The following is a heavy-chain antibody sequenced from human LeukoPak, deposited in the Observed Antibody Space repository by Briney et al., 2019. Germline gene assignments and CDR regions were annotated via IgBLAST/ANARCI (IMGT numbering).Heavy chain of an antibody. CDR3: AKEDYDILTGSYRGFDY. Sequence: PGGSLRLSCAASGFTFSSYAMSWVRQAPGKGLEWVSAISGSGGSTYYADSVKGRFTISRDNSKNTLYLQMNSLRAEDMAVYYCAKEDYDILTGSYRGFDYWGQGTLVTVSS. V-gene: IGHV3-23*01. J-gene: IGHJ4*02. D-gene: IGHD3-9*01. CDR1: GFTFSSYA. CDR2: ISGSGGST.